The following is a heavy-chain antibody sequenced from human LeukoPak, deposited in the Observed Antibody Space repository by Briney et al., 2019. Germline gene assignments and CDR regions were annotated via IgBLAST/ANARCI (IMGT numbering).Heavy chain of an antibody. CDR1: GFTFSRYE. Sequence: GGSLRLSCAASGFTFSRYEMNWVRQAPGKGLEWISHISRSGSAIYYAGSVEGRFTISRDDAQNALFLQMNSLRAEDTALYYCARSSGNYRPFDSWGRGTLVTVSS. CDR2: ISRSGSAI. D-gene: IGHD1-26*01. V-gene: IGHV3-48*03. CDR3: ARSSGNYRPFDS. J-gene: IGHJ4*02.